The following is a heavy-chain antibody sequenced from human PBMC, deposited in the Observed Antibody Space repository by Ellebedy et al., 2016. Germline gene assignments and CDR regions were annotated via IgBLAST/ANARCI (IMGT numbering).Heavy chain of an antibody. CDR3: AREQAVDTALVTGYYYYHYGLDV. Sequence: WVRQAPGKGLEWVAIISYDGSNKYYAQSVRGRFTISRENSENILFLQMDSLRKEDTAVYYCAREQAVDTALVTGYYYYHYGLDVWGQGTTVTVSS. CDR2: ISYDGSNK. D-gene: IGHD5-18*01. J-gene: IGHJ6*02. V-gene: IGHV3-30-3*01.